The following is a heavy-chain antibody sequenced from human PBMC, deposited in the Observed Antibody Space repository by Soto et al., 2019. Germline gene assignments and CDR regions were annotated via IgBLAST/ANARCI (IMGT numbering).Heavy chain of an antibody. CDR3: ASXSSSSSDYYYYGMDV. CDR2: IIPIFGTA. J-gene: IGHJ6*02. V-gene: IGHV1-69*13. D-gene: IGHD6-6*01. CDR1: GGTLSSYA. Sequence: GASVEVSCKASGGTLSSYAISWVRQAPGQGLEWMGGIIPIFGTANYAQKFQGRVTITADESTSTAYMELSSLGSEDTAVYYCASXSSSSSDYYYYGMDVWGQGTTVTVSS.